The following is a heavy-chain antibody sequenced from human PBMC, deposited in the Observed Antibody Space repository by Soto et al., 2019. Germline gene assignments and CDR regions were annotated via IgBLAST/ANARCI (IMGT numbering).Heavy chain of an antibody. CDR1: GFDFSDYY. CDR3: VRDRGYSGYTY. D-gene: IGHD5-12*01. CDR2: ITSSSSNFT. V-gene: IGHV3-11*06. J-gene: IGHJ4*02. Sequence: LRLSCAASGFDFSDYYMSWIRQAPGKGLEWVAYITSSSSNFTNYADSVKGRFTISRDNAKNSVYLQMNSLTAEDTAVYYCVRDRGYSGYTYWGPGTLVTVSS.